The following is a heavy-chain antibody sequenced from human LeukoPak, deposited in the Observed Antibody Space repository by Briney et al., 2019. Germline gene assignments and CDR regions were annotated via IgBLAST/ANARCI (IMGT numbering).Heavy chain of an antibody. Sequence: PGGSLGLSCAASGFTFSSYWMHWVRQVPGKGLVWVSRMNSDGSTINYADSVKGRFIISRDNAKNTLYLQMNSLRDEDTAVYYCARAGSYRFDYWGLGTLVSVSS. CDR3: ARAGSYRFDY. J-gene: IGHJ4*02. CDR1: GFTFSSYW. V-gene: IGHV3-74*01. CDR2: MNSDGSTI. D-gene: IGHD3-16*02.